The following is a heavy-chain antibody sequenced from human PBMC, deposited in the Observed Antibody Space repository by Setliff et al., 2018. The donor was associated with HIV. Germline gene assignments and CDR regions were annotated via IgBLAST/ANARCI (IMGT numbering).Heavy chain of an antibody. D-gene: IGHD3-22*01. V-gene: IGHV3-7*03. J-gene: IGHJ4*02. CDR3: ARAYNVYDYRFDSSGYDY. CDR1: GFTFSNFW. Sequence: GGSLRLSCATSGFTFSNFWMTWVRQAPGKGLEWVANIKEDGSETFYVDSVKGRFIASTDNAKNSLFLEMNSLKAEDTAVYYCARAYNVYDYRFDSSGYDYWGQGTLVTVSS. CDR2: IKEDGSET.